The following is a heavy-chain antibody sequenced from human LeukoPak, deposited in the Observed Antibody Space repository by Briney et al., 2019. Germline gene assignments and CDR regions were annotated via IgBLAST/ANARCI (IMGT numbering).Heavy chain of an antibody. J-gene: IGHJ4*02. D-gene: IGHD6-13*01. CDR1: GGSISSGSYY. V-gene: IGHV4-61*02. Sequence: SETLSLTCTVSGGSISSGSYYWSWIRQPAGKGLEWIGRIYSSGSTNYNPTLKSRVTISVDTSKNQFSLKLSSVTAADTAVYYCARDSVAAQSTDYWGQGTLVTVSS. CDR3: ARDSVAAQSTDY. CDR2: IYSSGST.